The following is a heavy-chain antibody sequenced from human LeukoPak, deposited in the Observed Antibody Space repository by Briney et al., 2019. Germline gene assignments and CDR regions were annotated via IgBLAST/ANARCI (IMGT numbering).Heavy chain of an antibody. CDR2: IYSGGST. Sequence: GGSLRLSCAASGFIVSSNYMSWVRQAAGKGLEWVSVIYSGGSTYYADSVKGRFTISRDNSKNTVYLQMNSLRAEDTAVYYCARAIETVTPYFYYYYMDVWGKGTTVTVSS. V-gene: IGHV3-66*01. CDR1: GFIVSSNY. CDR3: ARAIETVTPYFYYYYMDV. D-gene: IGHD4-11*01. J-gene: IGHJ6*03.